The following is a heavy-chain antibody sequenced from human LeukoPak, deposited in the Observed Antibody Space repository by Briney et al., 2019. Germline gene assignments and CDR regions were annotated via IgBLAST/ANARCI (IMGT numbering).Heavy chain of an antibody. CDR2: IYYRGST. J-gene: IGHJ4*02. V-gene: IGHV4-38-2*01. Sequence: SETLSLTCAASGYSLSSGYYWGWIPQPPGKGLGWIGSIYYRGSTYYNPSLKSRVTISVDTSKKQISLKLSYVTAADKAVYYCARLIGTTAHIDYWGQGTLVTVSS. CDR3: ARLIGTTAHIDY. CDR1: GYSLSSGYY. D-gene: IGHD1-7*01.